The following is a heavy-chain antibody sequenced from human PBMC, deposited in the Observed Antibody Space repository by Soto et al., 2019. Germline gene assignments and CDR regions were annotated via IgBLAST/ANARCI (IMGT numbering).Heavy chain of an antibody. Sequence: GGSLRLSCAASGFTFSSYAMHWVRQAPGKGLEWVAVISYDGSNKYYADSVKGRFTISRDNSKNTLYLQMNSLRAEDTAVYYCAREYYYGSGSSYLPFLWGQGTLVTVSS. J-gene: IGHJ4*02. CDR2: ISYDGSNK. V-gene: IGHV3-30-3*01. CDR3: AREYYYGSGSSYLPFL. CDR1: GFTFSSYA. D-gene: IGHD3-10*01.